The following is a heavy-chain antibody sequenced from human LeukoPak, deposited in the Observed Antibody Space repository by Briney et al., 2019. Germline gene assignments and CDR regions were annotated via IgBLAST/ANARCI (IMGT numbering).Heavy chain of an antibody. J-gene: IGHJ1*01. CDR1: GGSISSSSYY. CDR2: MYYSGST. D-gene: IGHD3-10*01. Sequence: SGTLSLTCTVSGGSISSSSYYWDWIRQPPGKGLEWIATMYYSGSTYYNPSLKSRVTISVDTSKNQFSLKLSSVTAADTAVYYCASYYGSGTYYKYFQHWGQGTLVTVSS. CDR3: ASYYGSGTYYKYFQH. V-gene: IGHV4-39*01.